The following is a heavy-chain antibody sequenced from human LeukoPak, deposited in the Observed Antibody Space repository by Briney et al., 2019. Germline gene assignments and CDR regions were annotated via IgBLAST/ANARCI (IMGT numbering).Heavy chain of an antibody. CDR3: ASEIVGARKGSSS. Sequence: GASVKVSCKASGFTFTSYDINWVRQAPGQGLEWMGWMNPNSGNTRYAQKVQGRITMTRDTSISTAYMELSSLRSEDTAVYYCASEIVGARKGSSSWGQGTLVTVSS. CDR2: MNPNSGNT. D-gene: IGHD1-26*01. J-gene: IGHJ4*02. CDR1: GFTFTSYD. V-gene: IGHV1-8*01.